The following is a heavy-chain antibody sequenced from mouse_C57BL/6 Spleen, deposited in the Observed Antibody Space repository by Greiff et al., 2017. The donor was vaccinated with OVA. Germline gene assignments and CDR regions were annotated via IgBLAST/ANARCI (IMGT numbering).Heavy chain of an antibody. D-gene: IGHD2-2*01. V-gene: IGHV5-16*01. Sequence: EVKLVESEGGLVQPGSSMKLSCTASGFTFSDYYMAWVRQVPEKGLEWVANINYDGSSTYYLDSLKSRFIISRDNAKNILYLQMSSLKSEDTATYYCARAGDGYDYAMDYWGQETSVTVSS. CDR2: INYDGSST. CDR3: ARAGDGYDYAMDY. CDR1: GFTFSDYY. J-gene: IGHJ4*01.